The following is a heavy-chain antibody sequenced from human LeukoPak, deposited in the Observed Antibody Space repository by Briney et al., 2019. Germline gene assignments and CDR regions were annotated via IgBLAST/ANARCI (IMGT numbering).Heavy chain of an antibody. CDR3: ARLDSSIWHCGMDV. D-gene: IGHD6-13*01. V-gene: IGHV4-59*08. J-gene: IGHJ6*02. CDR2: IYYSGGT. Sequence: SETLSLTCTVSGGSISSYYWSWIRQPPGKGLEWIGYIYYSGGTNYNPSLKSRVTISVDTSKNQFSLKLSSVTAADPAVYYCARLDSSIWHCGMDVWGQGTTVSVSS. CDR1: GGSISSYY.